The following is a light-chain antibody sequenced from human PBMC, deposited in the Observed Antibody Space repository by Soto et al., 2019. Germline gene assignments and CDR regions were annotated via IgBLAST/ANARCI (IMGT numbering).Light chain of an antibody. CDR1: SSDVGSYDL. V-gene: IGLV2-14*02. CDR3: ISYTSDDVRYV. CDR2: EGT. Sequence: QSALTQPASVSGPPGQSIVISCNGSSSDVGSYDLVSWYLQYPGKAPKVIIFEGTKRPSGVSDRFSGSKSGNTASLTISGLQSEDEADYYCISYTSDDVRYVFGTGTKLTVL. J-gene: IGLJ1*01.